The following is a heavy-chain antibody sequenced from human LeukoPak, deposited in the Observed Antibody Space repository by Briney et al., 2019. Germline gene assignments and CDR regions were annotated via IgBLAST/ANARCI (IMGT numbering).Heavy chain of an antibody. CDR2: MNPNSGNT. D-gene: IGHD4-11*01. CDR1: GYTFTSYD. J-gene: IGHJ6*03. V-gene: IGHV1-8*03. CDR3: ARARSYSNYVGYYYYYMDV. Sequence: ASVKVSHKASGYTFTSYDINWVRQATGQGLEWMGWMNPNSGNTGYAQKFQGRVTITRNTSISTAYMELSSLRSEDTAVYYCARARSYSNYVGYYYYYMDVWGKGTTVTVSS.